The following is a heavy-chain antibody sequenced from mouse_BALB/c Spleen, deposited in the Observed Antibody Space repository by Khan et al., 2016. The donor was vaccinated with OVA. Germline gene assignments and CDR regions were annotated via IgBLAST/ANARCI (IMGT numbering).Heavy chain of an antibody. CDR3: ARENYYGISWYAMDY. Sequence: DLVKPGASVKLSCKASGYTFTSYWINWIKQRPGQGLAWIGRIGPGSSNTYYNEMFKGKATLTVDTSSSTAYIQLSSLSSEDSAVYFCARENYYGISWYAMDYWGQGTSVTVSS. V-gene: IGHV1S41*01. J-gene: IGHJ4*01. D-gene: IGHD1-1*01. CDR1: GYTFTSYW. CDR2: IGPGSSNT.